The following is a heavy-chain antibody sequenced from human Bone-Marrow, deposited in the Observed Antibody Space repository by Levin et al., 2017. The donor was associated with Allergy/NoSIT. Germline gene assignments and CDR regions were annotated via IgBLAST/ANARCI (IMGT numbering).Heavy chain of an antibody. V-gene: IGHV1-18*01. CDR2: ISAYNGNT. CDR1: GYTFTSYG. CDR3: ARDRRITMIVADAFDI. D-gene: IGHD3-22*01. Sequence: RASVKVSCKASGYTFTSYGISWVRQAPGQGLEWMGWISAYNGNTNYAQKLQGRVTMTTDTSTSTAYMELRSLRSDDTAVYYCARDRRITMIVADAFDIWGQGTMVTVSS. J-gene: IGHJ3*02.